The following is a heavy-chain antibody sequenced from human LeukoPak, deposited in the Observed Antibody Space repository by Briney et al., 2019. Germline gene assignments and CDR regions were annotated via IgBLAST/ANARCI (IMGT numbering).Heavy chain of an antibody. D-gene: IGHD5-24*01. CDR3: ARADRDGNKRFLD. CDR1: GFTFSSYS. Sequence: GGSLRLSCAASGFTFSSYSVIWARQAPGKGLEWVSYVSSSGTTTYYADSVKGRFTISRDNGKNLVSLQMNSVRDEDTAVYYCARADRDGNKRFLDWGQGTLVTVSS. CDR2: VSSSGTTT. J-gene: IGHJ4*02. V-gene: IGHV3-48*02.